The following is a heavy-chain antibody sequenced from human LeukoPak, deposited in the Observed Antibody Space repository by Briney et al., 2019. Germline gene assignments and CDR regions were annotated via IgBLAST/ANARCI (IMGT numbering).Heavy chain of an antibody. CDR3: ARHGDTAMASDAFDI. CDR2: IYPGDSDT. V-gene: IGHV5-51*01. D-gene: IGHD5-18*01. Sequence: GESLKISCKGSGYSFTSYWIGWVRQMPGKGLEWMGIIYPGDSDTRYSPSLQGQVTISADKSISTAYLQWSSLKASDTAMYYCARHGDTAMASDAFDIWGQGTMVTVSS. CDR1: GYSFTSYW. J-gene: IGHJ3*02.